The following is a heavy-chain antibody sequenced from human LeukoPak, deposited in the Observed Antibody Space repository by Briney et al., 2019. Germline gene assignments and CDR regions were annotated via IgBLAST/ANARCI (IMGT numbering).Heavy chain of an antibody. V-gene: IGHV4-38-2*01. D-gene: IGHD3-9*01. CDR1: GYSISSGYY. CDR3: ARHSYNDILTGYSPRDAFDI. J-gene: IGHJ3*02. CDR2: IYHSGST. Sequence: SETLSLTCAVSGYSISSGYYWGWIRQPPGKGLEWIGSIYHSGSTYYNPSLKSRVTMSVDTSKNQFSLKLSSVTAADTAVYYCARHSYNDILTGYSPRDAFDIWGQGTMVTVSS.